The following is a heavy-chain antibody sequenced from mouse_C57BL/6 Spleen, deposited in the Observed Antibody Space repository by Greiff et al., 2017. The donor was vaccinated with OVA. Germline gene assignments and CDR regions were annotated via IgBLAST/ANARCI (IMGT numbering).Heavy chain of an antibody. V-gene: IGHV1-52*01. D-gene: IGHD2-3*01. Sequence: VQLQQPGAELVRPGSSVKLSCKASGYTFTSYWMHWVKQRPIQGLEWIGNIDPSDSETHYNQKFKDKATLTVDKSSSTAYMQLSSLTSEDSAVYYCARSGDGYSLDYWGQGTTLTVSS. CDR1: GYTFTSYW. J-gene: IGHJ2*01. CDR2: IDPSDSET. CDR3: ARSGDGYSLDY.